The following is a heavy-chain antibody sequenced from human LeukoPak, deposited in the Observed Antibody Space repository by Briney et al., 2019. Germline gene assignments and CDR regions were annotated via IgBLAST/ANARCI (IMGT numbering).Heavy chain of an antibody. D-gene: IGHD3-9*01. J-gene: IGHJ4*02. CDR2: IRYDGSNK. CDR1: GFSFSSYA. Sequence: GRSLRLSCAASGFSFSSYAMHWVRQTPAKGLEWVAFIRYDGSNKYYADSVKGRFIISRDNSKNTLFLQMNSLRPEDTAVYYCAKGGKYDILTGYRRSRLLGDFWGQGTLVTVSS. V-gene: IGHV3-30*02. CDR3: AKGGKYDILTGYRRSRLLGDF.